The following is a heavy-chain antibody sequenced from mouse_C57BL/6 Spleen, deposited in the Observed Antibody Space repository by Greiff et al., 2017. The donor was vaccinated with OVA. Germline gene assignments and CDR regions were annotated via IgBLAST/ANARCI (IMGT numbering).Heavy chain of an antibody. V-gene: IGHV14-2*01. CDR3: ASGSSPHWYIDV. J-gene: IGHJ1*03. CDR2: IDPEDGET. D-gene: IGHD1-1*01. Sequence: EVQLQESGAELVKPGASVKLSCTASGFNIKDYYMHWVKQRTEQGLEWIGRIDPEDGETKYAPKFQGKATITADTSSNTAYLQLSSLTSEDTAVYYRASGSSPHWYIDVWGTGTTVTVSS. CDR1: GFNIKDYY.